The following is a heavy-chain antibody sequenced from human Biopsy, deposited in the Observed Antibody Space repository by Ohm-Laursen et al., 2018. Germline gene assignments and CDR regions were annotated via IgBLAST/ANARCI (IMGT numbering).Heavy chain of an antibody. J-gene: IGHJ5*02. V-gene: IGHV4-4*07. CDR2: IYSTGRSS. Sequence: TLSLTCSVSGGSVDDYFWNWIRQPAGKGLEWIGRIYSTGRSSAYHPSLKSRVTISVDTSKNQFSLKLRSVTAADTAVYYCARPSTFYYDGGGYYDGFDPWGQGTLVTVSS. D-gene: IGHD3-22*01. CDR1: GGSVDDYF. CDR3: ARPSTFYYDGGGYYDGFDP.